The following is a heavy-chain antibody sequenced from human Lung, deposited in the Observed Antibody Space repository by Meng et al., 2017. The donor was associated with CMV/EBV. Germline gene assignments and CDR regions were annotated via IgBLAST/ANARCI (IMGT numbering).Heavy chain of an antibody. CDR3: ARYYWGSGDY. V-gene: IGHV3-72*01. D-gene: IGHD7-27*01. J-gene: IGHJ4*02. CDR2: IRNSSHGATT. CDR1: VFLISIHP. Sequence: FTVSVFLISIHPLAWVRQAPGKVLEWVGRIRNSSHGATTECAASVRGRFTVSRDDSMNSLNLQMNSLNTEDTAVYYCARYYWGSGDYWGQGTLVTVSS.